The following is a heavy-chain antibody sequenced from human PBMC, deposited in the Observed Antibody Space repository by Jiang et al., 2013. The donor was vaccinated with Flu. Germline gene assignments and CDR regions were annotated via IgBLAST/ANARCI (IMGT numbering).Heavy chain of an antibody. Sequence: SGAEVKKPGASVKVSCKASGQTLTSYAMHWVRQAPGQRLEWMGWINTGVGNTKYSQKFQGRVTITRDTSASTIYMELSSLRSEDTAIYYCARSGGCFWRPWGQGPWSPSPQ. CDR3: ARSGGCFWRP. CDR2: INTGVGNT. CDR1: GQTLTSYA. J-gene: IGHJ5*02. D-gene: IGHD3-16*01. V-gene: IGHV1-3*04.